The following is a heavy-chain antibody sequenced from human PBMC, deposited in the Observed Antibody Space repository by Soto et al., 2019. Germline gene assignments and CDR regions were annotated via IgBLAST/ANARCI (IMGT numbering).Heavy chain of an antibody. Sequence: EVQLVESGGGLVQPGGSLRLSCAASGFTFSSYWMSWVRQAPGKGLEWVANIKQDGSEKYYVDSVKGRFTISRDNAKNALYLQMNSMRAEDTAVYYCARGRGPVLRYFYPPPPDAFDIWGQGTMVTVSS. CDR2: IKQDGSEK. CDR1: GFTFSSYW. V-gene: IGHV3-7*04. J-gene: IGHJ3*02. CDR3: ARGRGPVLRYFYPPPPDAFDI. D-gene: IGHD3-9*01.